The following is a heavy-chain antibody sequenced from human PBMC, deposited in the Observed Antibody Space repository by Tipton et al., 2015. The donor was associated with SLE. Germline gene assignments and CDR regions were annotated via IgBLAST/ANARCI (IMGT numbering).Heavy chain of an antibody. D-gene: IGHD1-7*01. V-gene: IGHV4-34*01. J-gene: IGHJ3*02. CDR2: INYSGTT. CDR3: ARWNFVTMTGGFDI. CDR1: GGSFSSYY. Sequence: GLVKPSETLSLTCAVYGGSFSSYYWAWIRQPPGKGLECIGNINYSGTTSYNPSLKSRVTMSVDTPQNQFSLTLRSVTAADTAIYHCARWNFVTMTGGFDIWGQGTMVTVSS.